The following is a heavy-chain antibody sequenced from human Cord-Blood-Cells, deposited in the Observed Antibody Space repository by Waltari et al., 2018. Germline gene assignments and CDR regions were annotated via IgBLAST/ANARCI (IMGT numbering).Heavy chain of an antibody. D-gene: IGHD6-13*01. J-gene: IGHJ4*02. Sequence: QVQLVQSGAEVKKPGSSVKVSCKASGGTFSSYAISWVRQAPGQGLEWMGGIIPIVGTANYAQKFQGRVTITAEESTSTAYMELSSLRSEDTAVYYCARGIGKGIAAAGTLGYWGQGTLVTVSS. CDR2: IIPIVGTA. CDR3: ARGIGKGIAAAGTLGY. CDR1: GGTFSSYA. V-gene: IGHV1-69*01.